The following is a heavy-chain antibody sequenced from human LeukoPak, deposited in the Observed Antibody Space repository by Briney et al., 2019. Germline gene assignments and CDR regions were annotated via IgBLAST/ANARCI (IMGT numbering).Heavy chain of an antibody. J-gene: IGHJ4*02. D-gene: IGHD3-10*01. CDR3: ATAYGSGSYYFPFDY. CDR1: GFTFSSYA. CDR2: IPYDGSNK. Sequence: GRSLRLSCAASGFTFSSYAMHWVRQAPGKGLEWVAVIPYDGSNKYYADSVKGRFTISRDNSKNTLYLQMNSLRAEDTAVYYCATAYGSGSYYFPFDYWGQGTLVTVSS. V-gene: IGHV3-30-3*01.